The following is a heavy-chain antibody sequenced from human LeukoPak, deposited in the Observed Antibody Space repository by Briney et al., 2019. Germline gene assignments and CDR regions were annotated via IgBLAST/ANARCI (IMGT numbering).Heavy chain of an antibody. CDR1: GFTFDDSG. Sequence: GGSLRLSCAASGFTFDDSGMSWVRQAPGKGLEWVSYISSRGSTMFYADSVKGRFTISRDNAKNSLYLQMNSLRAEDTAVYYCARDGGGWFFDYWGQGTLVTVSS. J-gene: IGHJ4*02. CDR2: ISSRGSTM. V-gene: IGHV3-48*03. CDR3: ARDGGGWFFDY. D-gene: IGHD2-15*01.